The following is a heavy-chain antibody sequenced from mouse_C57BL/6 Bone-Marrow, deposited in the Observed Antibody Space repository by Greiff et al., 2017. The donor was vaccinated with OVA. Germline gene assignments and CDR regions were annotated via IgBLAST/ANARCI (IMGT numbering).Heavy chain of an antibody. CDR3: ARGMWSWFSY. V-gene: IGHV1-55*01. J-gene: IGHJ3*01. Sequence: QVQLQQPGAELVKPGASVKMSCKASGYTFTSYWINWVKQRPGNGLEWIGDIYPGSGSTNYNEKFKSKATLTVDPSSSTAYMQLSSLTSDDSAVYYCARGMWSWFSYWGQGTLVTVSA. CDR2: IYPGSGST. CDR1: GYTFTSYW. D-gene: IGHD1-1*02.